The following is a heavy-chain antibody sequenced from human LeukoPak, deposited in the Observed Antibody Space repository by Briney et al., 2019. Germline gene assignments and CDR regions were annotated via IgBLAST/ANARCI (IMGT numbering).Heavy chain of an antibody. CDR3: ARGGYDYVWGSYRSYGPPEFDY. CDR2: IIPIFGTA. Sequence: ASVKVSCKASGGTFSSYAISWVRQAPGQGLEWMGGIIPIFGTANYAQKFQGRVTITADESTSTAYMELSSLRSEDTAVYYCARGGYDYVWGSYRSYGPPEFDYWGQGTLVTVSS. J-gene: IGHJ4*02. D-gene: IGHD3-16*02. V-gene: IGHV1-69*13. CDR1: GGTFSSYA.